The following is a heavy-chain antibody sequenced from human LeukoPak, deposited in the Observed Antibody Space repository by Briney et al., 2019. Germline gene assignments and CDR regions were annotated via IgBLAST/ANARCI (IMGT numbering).Heavy chain of an antibody. D-gene: IGHD1-26*01. J-gene: IGHJ6*03. CDR1: GSTFSSYW. CDR2: IKQDGSEK. CDR3: ARHELHYYYMDV. V-gene: IGHV3-7*01. Sequence: GGSLRLSCAASGSTFSSYWMSWVRQAPGKGLEWVANIKQDGSEKYYVDSVKGRFTISRDNAKNSLYLQMNSLRAEDTAVYYCARHELHYYYMDVWGKGTTVTVSS.